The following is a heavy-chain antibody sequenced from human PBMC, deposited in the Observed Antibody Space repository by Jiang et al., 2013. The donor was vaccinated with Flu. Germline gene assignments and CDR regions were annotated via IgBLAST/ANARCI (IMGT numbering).Heavy chain of an antibody. CDR3: ARAGKGSHYYYYYGMDV. CDR1: GGSISSYY. CDR2: IYYSGST. V-gene: IGHV4-59*01. J-gene: IGHJ6*02. Sequence: LLKPSETLSLTCTVSGGSISSYYWSWIRQPPGKGLEWIGYIYYSGSTNYNPSLKSRVTISVDTSKNQFSLKLSSVTAADTAVYYCARAGKGSHYYYYYGMDVWGQGTTVTVSS.